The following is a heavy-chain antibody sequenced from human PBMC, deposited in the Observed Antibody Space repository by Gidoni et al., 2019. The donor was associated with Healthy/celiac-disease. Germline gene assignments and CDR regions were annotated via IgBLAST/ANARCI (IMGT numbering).Heavy chain of an antibody. CDR3: AREEVPASEGFFDY. CDR1: VFTFSSYS. D-gene: IGHD2-2*01. J-gene: IGHJ4*02. CDR2: ISSSSSYI. V-gene: IGHV3-21*01. Sequence: EVQLVESGGGMVKPGGSLRLSCAASVFTFSSYSMNWVRQAPGKGLGWVSSISSSSSYIYYADSVNGRFTISRDNAKTSLYLQMNSLRSEDTAVYYCAREEVPASEGFFDYWGQGTLVTVSS.